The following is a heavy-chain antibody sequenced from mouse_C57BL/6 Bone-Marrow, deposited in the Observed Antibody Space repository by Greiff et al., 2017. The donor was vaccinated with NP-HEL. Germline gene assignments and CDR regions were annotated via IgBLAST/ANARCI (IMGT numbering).Heavy chain of an antibody. CDR1: GFSLTSYG. CDR2: IWSGGST. V-gene: IGHV2-2*01. CDR3: ARKGGPYAMDY. Sequence: VMLVESGPGLVQPSQCLSITCTVSGFSLTSYGVHWVRQSPGKGLEWLGVIWSGGSTDYNAAFISRLSISKDNSKSQVFFKMNSLQADDTAIYYCARKGGPYAMDYWGQGTSVTVSS. J-gene: IGHJ4*01.